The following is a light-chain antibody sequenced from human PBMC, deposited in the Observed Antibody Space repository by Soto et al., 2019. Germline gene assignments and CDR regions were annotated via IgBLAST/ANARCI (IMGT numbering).Light chain of an antibody. V-gene: IGKV3-11*01. CDR3: QQRNNSPPWT. CDR1: QNISTY. J-gene: IGKJ1*01. CDR2: GVS. Sequence: EIVLTQSPATLSLSPGEGASLSCRASQNISTYLAWYQQRPGQVPRLLIYGVSKRAPAIPPRFSGSGSGTDFTLSVSGLETEDFAIYYCQQRNNSPPWTFGQGTKVDIK.